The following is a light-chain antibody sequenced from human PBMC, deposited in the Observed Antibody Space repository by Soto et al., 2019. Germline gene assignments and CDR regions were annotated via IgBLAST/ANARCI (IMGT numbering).Light chain of an antibody. CDR3: AAWDDSLNGVV. J-gene: IGLJ2*01. V-gene: IGLV1-36*01. CDR2: YDD. Sequence: QSVLTQPPSVSEAPRQRVTISCSGSRSNIGDNAVNWYQQLPGKAPKLLIYYDDLLPSGVSDRFSGSKSGTSASLAISGLQSEHEADYYCAAWDDSLNGVVFGGGTKLTVL. CDR1: RSNIGDNA.